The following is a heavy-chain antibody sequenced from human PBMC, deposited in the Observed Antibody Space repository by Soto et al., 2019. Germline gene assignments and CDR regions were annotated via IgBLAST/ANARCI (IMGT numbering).Heavy chain of an antibody. CDR3: ARPMGPGYCSGGSCAYYYYGMDV. D-gene: IGHD2-15*01. J-gene: IGHJ6*02. V-gene: IGHV5-10-1*01. CDR2: IDPSDSYT. Sequence: PGESLKISCKGSGYSFTSYWISWVRQMPGKGLEWMGRIDPSDSYTNYSPSFQGHVTISADKSISTAYLQWSSLKASDTAMYYCARPMGPGYCSGGSCAYYYYGMDVWGQGTTVTVSS. CDR1: GYSFTSYW.